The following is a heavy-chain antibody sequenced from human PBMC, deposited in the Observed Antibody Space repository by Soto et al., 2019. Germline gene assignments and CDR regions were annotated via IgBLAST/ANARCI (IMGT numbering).Heavy chain of an antibody. CDR2: MQPSSGRT. Sequence: QVQLVQSGAEVREPGASVKVSCKASGYSFTSLDINWVRQTAGQGLEWMGWMQPSSGRTGYAQKFQGRVTMTRDTSINTAYMELTTLTSEDTAFYYCARGVSAGGDYWGQGTLVTVSS. V-gene: IGHV1-8*01. CDR3: ARGVSAGGDY. J-gene: IGHJ4*02. D-gene: IGHD1-26*01. CDR1: GYSFTSLD.